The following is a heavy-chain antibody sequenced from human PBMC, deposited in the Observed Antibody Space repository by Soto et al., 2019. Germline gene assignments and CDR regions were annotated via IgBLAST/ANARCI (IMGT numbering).Heavy chain of an antibody. D-gene: IGHD6-19*01. Sequence: SETLSLTXTVSGGSISSYYWSWIRQPAGKGLEWIGRIYTSGSTNYNPSLKSRVTMSVDTSKNQFSLKLSSVTAADTAVYYCARSSGFYSRNWFDPWGQGTLVTVSS. CDR1: GGSISSYY. V-gene: IGHV4-4*07. J-gene: IGHJ5*02. CDR2: IYTSGST. CDR3: ARSSGFYSRNWFDP.